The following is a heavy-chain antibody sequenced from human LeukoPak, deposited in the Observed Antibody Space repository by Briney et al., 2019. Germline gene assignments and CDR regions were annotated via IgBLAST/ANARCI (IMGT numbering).Heavy chain of an antibody. Sequence: KPGGSLRLSCAASGFTFSSYTMNWVRQAPGKGLEWVSIISSGSSYIHYADSVKGRFTISRDNAKNSLYLQMNSLRAEDTALYYCARRFDYWGQGTLVTVSS. J-gene: IGHJ4*02. CDR2: ISSGSSYI. V-gene: IGHV3-21*01. CDR1: GFTFSSYT. CDR3: ARRFDY.